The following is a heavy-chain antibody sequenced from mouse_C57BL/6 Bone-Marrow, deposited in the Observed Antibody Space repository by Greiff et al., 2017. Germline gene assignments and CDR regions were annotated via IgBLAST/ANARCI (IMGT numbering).Heavy chain of an antibody. Sequence: EVQLQQSGAELVRPGASVKLSCTASGFNIKDDYMHWVKQRPEQGLEWIGWIDPENGDTEYASKFQGKATITADTSSNTAYLQLSSLTSEDTAVYYCTTEVVTGYFDVWGTGTTVTVSS. V-gene: IGHV14-4*01. D-gene: IGHD2-5*01. CDR2: IDPENGDT. CDR1: GFNIKDDY. CDR3: TTEVVTGYFDV. J-gene: IGHJ1*03.